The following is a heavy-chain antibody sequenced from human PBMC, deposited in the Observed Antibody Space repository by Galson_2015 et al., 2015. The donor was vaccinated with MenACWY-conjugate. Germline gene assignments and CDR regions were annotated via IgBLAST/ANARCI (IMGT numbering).Heavy chain of an antibody. CDR2: ISSSSSYI. J-gene: IGHJ4*02. D-gene: IGHD4-17*01. CDR1: GFTFSSYS. V-gene: IGHV3-21*01. Sequence: SLRLSCAASGFTFSSYSMNWVRQAPGKGLEWVSSISSSSSYIYYADSVKGRFTISRDNAKNSLYLQMNSLRAEDTAVYYCARDVDDYGDYGVFDYWGQGTLVTVSS. CDR3: ARDVDDYGDYGVFDY.